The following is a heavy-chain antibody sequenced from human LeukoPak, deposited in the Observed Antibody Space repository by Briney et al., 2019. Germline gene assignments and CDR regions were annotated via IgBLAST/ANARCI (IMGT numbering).Heavy chain of an antibody. D-gene: IGHD2-2*01. CDR3: ASGRTDIVVVPATLRNYYFDY. J-gene: IGHJ4*02. CDR1: GGTFSSYA. CDR2: ISPIFGTA. V-gene: IGHV1-69*06. Sequence: ASVKICCKASGGTFSSYAISWVRQAPGQGLEWMGGISPIFGTANYAQKFQGRVTITADKSTSTAYMELSSLRSEDTAVYYCASGRTDIVVVPATLRNYYFDYWGQGTLVTVSS.